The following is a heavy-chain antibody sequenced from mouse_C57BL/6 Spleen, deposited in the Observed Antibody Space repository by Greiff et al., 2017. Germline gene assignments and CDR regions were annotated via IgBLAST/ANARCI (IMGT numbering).Heavy chain of an antibody. CDR1: GYTFTSYW. Sequence: QVQLQQPGAELVKPGASVKLSCKASGYTFTSYWMQWVKQRPGQGLEWIGEIDPSDSYTNYNQKFKGKATLTVDISSSTAYMQLSSLTSEDSAVYYCARGGVTTVVADYWGQGTSVTVSS. CDR2: IDPSDSYT. CDR3: ARGGVTTVVADY. V-gene: IGHV1-50*01. J-gene: IGHJ4*01. D-gene: IGHD1-1*01.